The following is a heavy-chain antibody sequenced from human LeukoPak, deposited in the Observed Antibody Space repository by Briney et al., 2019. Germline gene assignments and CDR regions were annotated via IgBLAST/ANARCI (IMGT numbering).Heavy chain of an antibody. D-gene: IGHD6-13*01. J-gene: IGHJ6*03. Sequence: GGSLRLSCAASGFTFSSYGMHWVRQAPGKGLEWVAFIRYDGSNKYYADSVKGRFTISRDNSKNTLYLQMNSLRAEDTAVYYCAKVLYSSSRVYYYYYMDVWGKGTTVTVSS. CDR2: IRYDGSNK. CDR1: GFTFSSYG. CDR3: AKVLYSSSRVYYYYYMDV. V-gene: IGHV3-30*02.